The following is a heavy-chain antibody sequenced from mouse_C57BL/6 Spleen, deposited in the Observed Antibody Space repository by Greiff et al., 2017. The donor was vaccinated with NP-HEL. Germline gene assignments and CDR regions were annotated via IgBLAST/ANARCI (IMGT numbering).Heavy chain of an antibody. CDR3: ARRAYGSSYEDYFDY. Sequence: QVQLQQSGAELARPGASVKLSCKASGYTFTSYGISWVKQRTGQGLEWIGEIYPRSGNTYYNEKFKGKATLTADKSSSTAYMELRSLTSEDSAVYFCARRAYGSSYEDYFDYWGQGTTLTVSS. D-gene: IGHD1-1*01. CDR1: GYTFTSYG. CDR2: IYPRSGNT. V-gene: IGHV1-81*01. J-gene: IGHJ2*01.